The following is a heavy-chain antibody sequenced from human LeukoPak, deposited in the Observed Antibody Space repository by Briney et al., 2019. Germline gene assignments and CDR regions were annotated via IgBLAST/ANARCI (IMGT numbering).Heavy chain of an antibody. CDR2: IYYSGST. CDR1: GGSISSYY. CDR3: ARSSGGLDY. V-gene: IGHV4-59*08. J-gene: IGHJ4*02. D-gene: IGHD3-3*01. Sequence: SETLSLTCTVSGGSISSYYWSWIRQPPGKGLEWIGYIYYSGSTNYNPSLKSRVTISVDTSKNQFSLKLSSVTAADTAVYYCARSSGGLDYWGQGTLLTVSS.